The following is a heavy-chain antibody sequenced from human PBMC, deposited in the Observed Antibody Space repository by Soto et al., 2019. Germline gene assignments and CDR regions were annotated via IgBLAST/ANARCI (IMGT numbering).Heavy chain of an antibody. J-gene: IGHJ3*02. V-gene: IGHV3-11*01. CDR1: GFTFSDYY. Sequence: GGSLRLSCAASGFTFSDYYMSWIRQAPGKGLEWVSYISSSGSTIYYADSVKGRFTISRDNAKNSLYLQMNSLRAEDTAVYYCASSGIAAAILDAFDIWGQGTMDTVSS. CDR3: ASSGIAAAILDAFDI. CDR2: ISSSGSTI. D-gene: IGHD6-13*01.